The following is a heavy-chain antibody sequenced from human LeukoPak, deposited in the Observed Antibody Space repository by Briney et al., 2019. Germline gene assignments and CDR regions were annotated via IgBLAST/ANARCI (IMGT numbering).Heavy chain of an antibody. D-gene: IGHD5-12*01. CDR3: ARGFSGYDSSGYFDY. J-gene: IGHJ4*02. CDR1: GFTFSSYA. V-gene: IGHV3-30-3*01. Sequence: GRSLRLSCAASGFTFSSYAMHWVRQAPGKGLEWVAVISYDGSNKYYADSVKGRFTISRDNSKNTLYLQMNSLRAEDTAVYYCARGFSGYDSSGYFDYWGQGTLVTVSS. CDR2: ISYDGSNK.